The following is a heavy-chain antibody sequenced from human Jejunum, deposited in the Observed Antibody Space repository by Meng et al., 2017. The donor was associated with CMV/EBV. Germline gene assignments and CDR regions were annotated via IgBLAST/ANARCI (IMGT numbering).Heavy chain of an antibody. V-gene: IGHV1-8*01. J-gene: IGHJ5*01. Sequence: SCKASGSPFTNYDISWVRQATGQGPEWMGWVNPNSGKTGYAQKFQGRLIMSRNSSIDTAYMELSSLRSDDTAVYYCARRRNWFDSWGQGTLVTVSS. CDR3: ARRRNWFDS. CDR1: GSPFTNYD. CDR2: VNPNSGKT.